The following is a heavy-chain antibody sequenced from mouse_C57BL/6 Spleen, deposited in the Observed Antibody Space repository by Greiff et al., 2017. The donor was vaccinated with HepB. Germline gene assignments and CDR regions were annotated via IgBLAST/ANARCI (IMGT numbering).Heavy chain of an antibody. CDR1: GYTFTSYW. J-gene: IGHJ4*01. CDR2: IDPSDSYT. Sequence: QVQLQQPGAELVMPGASVKLSCKASGYTFTSYWMHWVKQRPGQGLEWIGEIDPSDSYTNYNQKFKGKSTLTVDKSSSTAYMQLSSLPSEDSAVYYCARGRQLRLRSDYAMDYWGQGTSVTVSS. CDR3: ARGRQLRLRSDYAMDY. D-gene: IGHD3-2*02. V-gene: IGHV1-69*01.